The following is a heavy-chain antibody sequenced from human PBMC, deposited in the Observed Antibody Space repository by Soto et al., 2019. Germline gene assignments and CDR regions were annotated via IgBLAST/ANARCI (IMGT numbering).Heavy chain of an antibody. Sequence: SVKVSCKASGLTFTSSAVRWVRQARGQRLEWIGWIVVGSGNTNYAQKFQERVTITRDMSTSTAYMELSSLRSEDTAVYYCAADGWELQFDYWGQGTLVTVSS. V-gene: IGHV1-58*01. CDR2: IVVGSGNT. J-gene: IGHJ4*02. CDR3: AADGWELQFDY. CDR1: GLTFTSSA. D-gene: IGHD1-26*01.